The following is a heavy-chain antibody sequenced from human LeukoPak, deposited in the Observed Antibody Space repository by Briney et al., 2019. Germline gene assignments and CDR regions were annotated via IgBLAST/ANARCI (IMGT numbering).Heavy chain of an antibody. Sequence: GGSLRLSCAASGFSFSAYGVHWVRQAPGKGLEWVSSISSSSSYIYYADSVKGRFTISRDNAKNSLYLQMNSLRAEDTAVYYCALGTTVSEFDYWGQGTLVTVSS. V-gene: IGHV3-21*01. CDR3: ALGTTVSEFDY. CDR1: GFSFSAYG. CDR2: ISSSSSYI. D-gene: IGHD1-7*01. J-gene: IGHJ4*02.